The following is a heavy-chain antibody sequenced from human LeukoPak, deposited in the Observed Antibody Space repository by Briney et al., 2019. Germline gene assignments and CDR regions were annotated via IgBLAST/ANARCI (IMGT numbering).Heavy chain of an antibody. Sequence: GGSLRLSCAASGFTFSSYWMSWVRQAPGKGLEWVANIKQDGSEKYYVDSGKGRFTISRDNAKNSLYLQMNSLRAEDTAVYYCARAGLVRTAPSGGYWGQGTLVTVSS. J-gene: IGHJ4*02. CDR2: IKQDGSEK. D-gene: IGHD5-18*01. CDR3: ARAGLVRTAPSGGY. V-gene: IGHV3-7*01. CDR1: GFTFSSYW.